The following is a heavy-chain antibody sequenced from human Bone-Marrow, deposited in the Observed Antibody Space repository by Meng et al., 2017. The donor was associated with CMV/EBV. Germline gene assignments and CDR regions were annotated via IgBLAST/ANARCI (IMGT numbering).Heavy chain of an antibody. CDR1: GGSISSGDYY. J-gene: IGHJ5*02. CDR2: IYYKGGT. Sequence: LRLSCTVSGGSISSGDYYWSWIRQSPGKGLEWIGYIYYKGGTFYNPSLKSRVTISVDTSKNQFSLKLSSVTAADTAVYYCARGPEGRGYFYWSGRFEPWGQGTLVTVSS. CDR3: ARGPEGRGYFYWSGRFEP. V-gene: IGHV4-30-4*08. D-gene: IGHD3-9*01.